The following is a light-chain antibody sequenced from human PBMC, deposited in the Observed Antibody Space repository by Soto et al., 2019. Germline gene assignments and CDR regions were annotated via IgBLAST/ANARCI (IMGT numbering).Light chain of an antibody. CDR1: SGHSSYA. CDR2: LDSDGSH. J-gene: IGLJ2*01. V-gene: IGLV4-69*01. CDR3: QTWGTGIHVV. Sequence: QPVLTQSPSDSASLGASVKLTCTLSSGHSSYAIAWHQQQPEKGPRYLMKLDSDGSHTKGDAIPDRFSGSSSGAERYLTISSLQSEDEADYYCQTWGTGIHVVFGGGTKVTVL.